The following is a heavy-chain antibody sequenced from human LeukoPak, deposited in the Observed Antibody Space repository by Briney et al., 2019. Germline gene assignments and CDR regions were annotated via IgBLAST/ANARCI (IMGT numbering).Heavy chain of an antibody. CDR3: ARDSGGLGPHAFDI. Sequence: GASVKVSCKASGGTFSSYAISWVRQAPGQGLEWMGGIIPIFGTANYAQKFQGRVTITADESTSTAYMELSSLRSEDTAVYYCARDSGGLGPHAFDIWGQGTMVTVSS. CDR2: IIPIFGTA. J-gene: IGHJ3*02. CDR1: GGTFSSYA. D-gene: IGHD3-10*01. V-gene: IGHV1-69*13.